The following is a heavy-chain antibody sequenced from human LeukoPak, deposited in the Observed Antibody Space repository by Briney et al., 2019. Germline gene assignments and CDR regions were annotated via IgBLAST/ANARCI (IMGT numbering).Heavy chain of an antibody. D-gene: IGHD3-9*01. CDR2: INPSSGGT. V-gene: IGHV1-2*04. CDR3: ARGQLRYFDWLFTYYYYGMDV. J-gene: IGHJ6*02. Sequence: ASVKVSCKASGYTFTGYYIHWVRQAPGQGLEWMGWINPSSGGTNYAQKFQGWVTMTRDTSISTAYMELSRPRSEDTAVYYCARGQLRYFDWLFTYYYYGMDVWGQGTTVTVSS. CDR1: GYTFTGYY.